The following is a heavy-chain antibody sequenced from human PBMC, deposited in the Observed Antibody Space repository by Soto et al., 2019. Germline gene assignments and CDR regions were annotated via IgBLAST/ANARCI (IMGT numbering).Heavy chain of an antibody. D-gene: IGHD2-2*01. CDR1: GYTFTSYY. CDR2: INPSGGST. CDR3: ARDGRYCSSTSCPDYYYGMDV. V-gene: IGHV1-46*01. Sequence: ASVKVSCKASGYTFTSYYMHWVRQAPGQGLEWMGIINPSGGSTSYAQKFQGRVTMTRDTSTSTVYMELSSLRSEDTAVYYCARDGRYCSSTSCPDYYYGMDVWGQGTTVTVPS. J-gene: IGHJ6*02.